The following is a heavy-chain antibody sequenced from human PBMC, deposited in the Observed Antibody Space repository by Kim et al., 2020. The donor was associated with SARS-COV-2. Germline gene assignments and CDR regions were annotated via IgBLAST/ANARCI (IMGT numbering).Heavy chain of an antibody. Sequence: GGSLRLSCAASGFTFSDCYMTWIRQAPGKGLEWLSYISSSGSYIVYAESVKGRFSISRDNAKKSLYLQMNSLRAEDTAVYYCARVSSGSSSWYWFDAWG. J-gene: IGHJ5*01. D-gene: IGHD6-13*01. V-gene: IGHV3-11*05. CDR3: ARVSSGSSSWYWFDA. CDR1: GFTFSDCY. CDR2: ISSSGSYI.